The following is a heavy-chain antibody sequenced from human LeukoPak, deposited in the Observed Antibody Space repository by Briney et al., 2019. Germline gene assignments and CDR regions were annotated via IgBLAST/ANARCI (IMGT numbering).Heavy chain of an antibody. CDR1: GFPFSLYY. CDR3: ERGGVLSSSPRTDY. CDR2: IKQDGSEK. V-gene: IGHV3-7*04. Sequence: GGSLRLLCADSGFPFSLYYMNWVRQAPGKGLEGVANIKQDGSEKYYVDSVKGRFTIHRHNAKNSLYLQMKRQSGEDTAVYHCERGGVLSSSPRTDYWGQGTLGTVSS. J-gene: IGHJ4*02. D-gene: IGHD2-2*01.